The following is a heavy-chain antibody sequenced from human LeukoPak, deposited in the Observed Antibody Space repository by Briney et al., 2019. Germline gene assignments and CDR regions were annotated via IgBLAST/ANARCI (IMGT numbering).Heavy chain of an antibody. J-gene: IGHJ4*02. CDR3: ARGLGGIEN. CDR1: GFTFSSYS. CDR2: ISSGGSTI. Sequence: GGSLRLSCAASGFTFSSYSINWVRQAPGRGLVWVAYISSGGSTIYYADSVRGRFTISRDSARNSVYLQMNSLRDEDTAVYYCARGLGGIENWGQGTLVTVSS. V-gene: IGHV3-48*02. D-gene: IGHD3-10*01.